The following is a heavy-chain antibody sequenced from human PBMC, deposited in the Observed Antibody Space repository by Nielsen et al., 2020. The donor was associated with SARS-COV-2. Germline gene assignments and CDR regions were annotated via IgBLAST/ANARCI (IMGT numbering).Heavy chain of an antibody. CDR2: IWYDGSNK. CDR3: ASELVPGYYGMDV. CDR1: GFTFSSYG. Sequence: GGSLRLSSVASGFTFSSYGMHWVRQAPGKRLEWVAVIWYDGSNKYYADSVKGRFTISRDNSKNTLYLKMNSLRAEDTAVYYCASELVPGYYGMDVWGQGTTDTVAS. V-gene: IGHV3-33*01. J-gene: IGHJ6*02. D-gene: IGHD6-13*01.